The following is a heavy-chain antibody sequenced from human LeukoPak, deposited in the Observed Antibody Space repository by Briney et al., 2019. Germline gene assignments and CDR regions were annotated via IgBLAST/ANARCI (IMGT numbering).Heavy chain of an antibody. V-gene: IGHV3-66*01. CDR2: IYSGGST. J-gene: IGHJ4*02. Sequence: GGSLRLSCGASGFTFDDHPMHWVRQVPGKGLEWVSVIYSGGSTYYADSVKGRFTISRDNSKNTLYLQMNSLRAEDTAVYYCARSVGGSIDDSSGYPDYWGQGTLVTVSS. CDR3: ARSVGGSIDDSSGYPDY. D-gene: IGHD3-22*01. CDR1: GFTFDDHP.